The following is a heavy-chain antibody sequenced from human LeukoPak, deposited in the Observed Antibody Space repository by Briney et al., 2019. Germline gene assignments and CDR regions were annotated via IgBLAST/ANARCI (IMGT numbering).Heavy chain of an antibody. D-gene: IGHD6-13*01. Sequence: SETLSLTCTVSGYSISSGYYWGWIRQPPGKGLEWIGEINHSGSTNYNSSLKSRVTISVDTSKNQFSLKLSSVTAADTAVYYCAKLQSSWYYLDTFDIWGKGTVVTVSS. CDR2: INHSGST. CDR3: AKLQSSWYYLDTFDI. J-gene: IGHJ3*02. CDR1: GYSISSGYY. V-gene: IGHV4-38-2*02.